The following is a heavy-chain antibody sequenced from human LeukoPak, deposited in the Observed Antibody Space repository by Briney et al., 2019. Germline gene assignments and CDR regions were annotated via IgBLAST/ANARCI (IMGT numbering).Heavy chain of an antibody. V-gene: IGHV1-69*05. CDR1: GGTFSSYA. D-gene: IGHD3-3*01. CDR2: IIPIFGTA. Sequence: SVKVSCKASGGTFSSYAISWVRQAPGQGLEWMGRIIPIFGTANYAQKFQGRVTITTDESTSTAYMELSSLRSEDTAVYYCARGGGLRFLEWFDYWGQGTLVTVSS. CDR3: ARGGGLRFLEWFDY. J-gene: IGHJ4*02.